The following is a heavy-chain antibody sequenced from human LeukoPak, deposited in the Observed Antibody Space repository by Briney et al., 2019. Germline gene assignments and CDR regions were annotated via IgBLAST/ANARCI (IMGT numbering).Heavy chain of an antibody. CDR3: ARDSGYSYGPYDNWFDP. CDR2: IDPSDSYT. J-gene: IGHJ5*02. CDR1: GYSFTSYW. V-gene: IGHV5-10-1*01. Sequence: GESLKISWKGSGYSFTSYWISWVRQMAGKGLEWMGRIDPSDSYTNSSPSFQGHVTISADKSISTAYLQWSSLKASDTAMYYCARDSGYSYGPYDNWFDPWGQGTLVTVSS. D-gene: IGHD5-18*01.